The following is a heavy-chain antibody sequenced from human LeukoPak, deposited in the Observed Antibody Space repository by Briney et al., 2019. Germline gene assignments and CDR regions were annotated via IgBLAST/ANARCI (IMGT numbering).Heavy chain of an antibody. CDR2: IYSSGST. D-gene: IGHD3-16*01. CDR1: GGSISSYY. V-gene: IGHV4-59*01. CDR3: ARTARETGLGGYYYYYYMDV. J-gene: IGHJ6*03. Sequence: PSETLSLTCTVTGGSISSYYWSWSRQPPGKGLEWIGYIYSSGSTNYNPSLKSRVTISVDTSKNQFSLKLSSVTAADTAVYYCARTARETGLGGYYYYYYMDVWGKGTTVTISS.